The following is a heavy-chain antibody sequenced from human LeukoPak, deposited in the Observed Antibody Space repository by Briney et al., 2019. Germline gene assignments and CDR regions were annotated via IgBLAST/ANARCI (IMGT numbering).Heavy chain of an antibody. CDR3: ARLPFRRQRYFDWQHYYFDY. J-gene: IGHJ4*02. D-gene: IGHD3-9*01. V-gene: IGHV4-39*01. CDR1: GGSISSSSYY. CDR2: IYYSGST. Sequence: SETLSLTCTVSGGSISSSSYYWGWLRQPPGKGLEWIVSIYYSGSTYYNPSLKSRVTISVDTSKNQFSLKLSSVTAADTAVYYCARLPFRRQRYFDWQHYYFDYWGQGTLVTVSS.